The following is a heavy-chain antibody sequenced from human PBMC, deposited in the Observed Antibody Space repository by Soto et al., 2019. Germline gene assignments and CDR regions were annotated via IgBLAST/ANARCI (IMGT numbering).Heavy chain of an antibody. J-gene: IGHJ6*02. Sequence: GGSLRLSCAASGFTLSSYSMNWVRQAPEKGQERVSYISSSSSTIYYADSVKGRFTISRDNAKNSLYLQMNSLRDEDTAVYYCAIESPEGKQWLVYYYYGMDVWGQGTRVTVSS. CDR3: AIESPEGKQWLVYYYYGMDV. V-gene: IGHV3-48*02. CDR1: GFTLSSYS. D-gene: IGHD6-19*01. CDR2: ISSSSSTI.